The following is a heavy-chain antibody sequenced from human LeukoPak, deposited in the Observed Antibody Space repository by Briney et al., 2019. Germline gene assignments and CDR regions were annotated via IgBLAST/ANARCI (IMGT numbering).Heavy chain of an antibody. Sequence: SDTLSLTYTVSDGSSSNYDWSWIRQPPGKELEWIGYLFYGGSTNYNPSLKSRVTISVDASKNQFSLKLTPVTAADTAIYYCARGICPNGVCSFHPFDYWGQGTLVTVSS. V-gene: IGHV4-59*07. CDR1: DGSSSNYD. D-gene: IGHD2-8*01. CDR3: ARGICPNGVCSFHPFDY. J-gene: IGHJ4*02. CDR2: LFYGGST.